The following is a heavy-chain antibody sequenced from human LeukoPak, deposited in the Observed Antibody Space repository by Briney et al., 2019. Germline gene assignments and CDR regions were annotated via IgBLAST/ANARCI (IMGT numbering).Heavy chain of an antibody. Sequence: SETLSPTCTVSGGSISTYYWNWIRQPPGKGLEWIGYNYHSGSTNYNPSLQSRVTISVDTSKNQFSLNLNSVTAADTAVYYCARGGAARLHFQNWGQGTLVTVSS. V-gene: IGHV4-59*01. J-gene: IGHJ1*01. CDR1: GGSISTYY. CDR3: ARGGAARLHFQN. D-gene: IGHD6-6*01. CDR2: NYHSGST.